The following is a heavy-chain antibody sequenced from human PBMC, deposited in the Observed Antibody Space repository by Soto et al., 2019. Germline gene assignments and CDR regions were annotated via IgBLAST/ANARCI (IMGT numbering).Heavy chain of an antibody. CDR3: ARHILSRGAQLVSAAFDP. J-gene: IGHJ5*02. V-gene: IGHV4-39*01. Sequence: QLQLQESSPGLVKPSETLSLTCTVSGGSISSSSYYWGWIRQPPGKGLEWIGSIYYSGSTYYNPSLKSRVTISVNTSKNQFSLKLSSVTAADTAVYYCARHILSRGAQLVSAAFDPWGQGTLVTVSS. CDR2: IYYSGST. CDR1: GGSISSSSYY. D-gene: IGHD6-13*01.